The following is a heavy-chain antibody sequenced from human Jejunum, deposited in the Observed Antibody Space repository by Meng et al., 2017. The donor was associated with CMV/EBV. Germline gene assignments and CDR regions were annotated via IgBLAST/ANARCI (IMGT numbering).Heavy chain of an antibody. CDR3: AGGYYYGSGNPGGFLDY. CDR1: TVSNNY. J-gene: IGHJ4*02. CDR2: IYSGAST. D-gene: IGHD3-10*01. Sequence: TVSNNYMSWVSQAPGKGLEWVSIIYSGASTYYADSVKGRCTISTDNSKNTLYLQMNSLRVEDTAVYYCAGGYYYGSGNPGGFLDYWGQGARVTVSS. V-gene: IGHV3-53*01.